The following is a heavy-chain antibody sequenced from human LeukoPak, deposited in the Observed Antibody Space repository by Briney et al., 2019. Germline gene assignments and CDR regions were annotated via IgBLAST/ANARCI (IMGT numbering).Heavy chain of an antibody. Sequence: PGGSLRLSCAASGFTFSSYAMSWVRQAPGKGLEWVSAISGSGGSTYYADSVKGRFTFSRDNSKNTVYLQMNSLGAEDTAVYYCAKTGRTYGDYPDYWGQGTLVTVSS. CDR1: GFTFSSYA. D-gene: IGHD4-17*01. V-gene: IGHV3-23*01. J-gene: IGHJ4*02. CDR3: AKTGRTYGDYPDY. CDR2: ISGSGGST.